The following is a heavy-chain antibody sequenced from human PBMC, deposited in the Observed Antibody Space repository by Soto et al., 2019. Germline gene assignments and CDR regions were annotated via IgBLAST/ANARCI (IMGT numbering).Heavy chain of an antibody. CDR1: GGTFSSYA. CDR2: ISAYNGNT. D-gene: IGHD3-10*01. Sequence: ASVKVSCKASGGTFSSYAISWVRQAPGQGLEWMGWISAYNGNTNYAQKLQGRVTMTTDTSTSTAYMELRSLRSDDTAVYYCARDRGAIRQYGMDVWGQGTTVTVSS. J-gene: IGHJ6*02. CDR3: ARDRGAIRQYGMDV. V-gene: IGHV1-18*01.